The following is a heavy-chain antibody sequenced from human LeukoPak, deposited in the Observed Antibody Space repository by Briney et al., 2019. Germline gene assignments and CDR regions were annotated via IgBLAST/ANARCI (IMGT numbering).Heavy chain of an antibody. CDR3: ASVKQLIVVVPAAKPYYYYYYMDV. J-gene: IGHJ6*03. D-gene: IGHD2-2*01. CDR1: GGSFSGCY. V-gene: IGHV4-34*01. CDR2: INHSGST. Sequence: SETLSLTCAVYGGSFSGCYWSWIRQPPGKGLEWIGEINHSGSTNYNPSLKSRVTISVDTSKNQFSLKLSSVTAADTAVYYCASVKQLIVVVPAAKPYYYYYYMDVWGKGTTVTVSS.